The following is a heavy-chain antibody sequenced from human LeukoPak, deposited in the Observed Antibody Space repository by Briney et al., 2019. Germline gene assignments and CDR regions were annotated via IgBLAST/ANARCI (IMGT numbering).Heavy chain of an antibody. Sequence: GGSLRLSCAASGFTFDDYAMHWVRQAPGKSLEWVSGISWNSGIIVYADSVKGRFTISRDKAKNSLYLQMNSLKAEDTALYYCAKDLRGGIAAAVNAFDIWGQGTMVTVSS. D-gene: IGHD6-13*01. V-gene: IGHV3-9*01. CDR2: ISWNSGII. CDR3: AKDLRGGIAAAVNAFDI. CDR1: GFTFDDYA. J-gene: IGHJ3*02.